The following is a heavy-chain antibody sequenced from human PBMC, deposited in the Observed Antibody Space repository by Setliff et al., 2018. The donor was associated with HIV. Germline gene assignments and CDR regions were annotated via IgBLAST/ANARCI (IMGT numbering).Heavy chain of an antibody. CDR2: ISYSGSP. Sequence: SETLSLTCTVSGGSISSGIYYWSWIRQPPGKGLEYIGYISYSGSPNYKPSLKSRVTISVDTSKNQFSLKLSSVTAADTAVYYCARDNSYYYGSGSHYWYGMDVWGQGTTVTVPQ. CDR1: GGSISSGIYY. D-gene: IGHD3-10*01. V-gene: IGHV4-61*01. CDR3: ARDNSYYYGSGSHYWYGMDV. J-gene: IGHJ6*01.